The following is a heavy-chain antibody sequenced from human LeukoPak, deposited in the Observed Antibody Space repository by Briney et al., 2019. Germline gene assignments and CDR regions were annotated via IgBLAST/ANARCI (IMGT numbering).Heavy chain of an antibody. V-gene: IGHV3-30*02. J-gene: IGHJ6*03. D-gene: IGHD4-11*01. CDR3: ARDSAHLTTRGHYYYYMDV. CDR2: IRYDGSNK. CDR1: GFTFSSYG. Sequence: PGGSLRLSCAASGFTFSSYGMHWVRQAPGRGLEWVAFIRYDGSNKYYADSVKGRFTISRDNSKNTLYLQMNSLRAEDTAVYYCARDSAHLTTRGHYYYYMDVWGKGTTVTVSS.